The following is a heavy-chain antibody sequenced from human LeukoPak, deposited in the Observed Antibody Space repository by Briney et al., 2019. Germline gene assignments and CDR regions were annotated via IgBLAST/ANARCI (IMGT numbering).Heavy chain of an antibody. J-gene: IGHJ4*02. CDR2: INGDGTRT. V-gene: IGHV3-23*01. CDR3: AKDRFGGGSYYYFDS. CDR1: GFTFTTFV. D-gene: IGHD1-26*01. Sequence: PGGSLRLSCAASGFTFTTFVMSWVRQAPGKGLEWVSAINGDGTRTYYADSVKGRFTISRDNSKNTLWLQMNSLRAEDTAVYYCAKDRFGGGSYYYFDSWGQGTLVTVSS.